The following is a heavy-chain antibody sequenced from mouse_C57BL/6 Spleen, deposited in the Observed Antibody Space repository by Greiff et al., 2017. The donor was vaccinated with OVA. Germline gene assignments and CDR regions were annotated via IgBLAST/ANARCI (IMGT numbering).Heavy chain of an antibody. J-gene: IGHJ2*01. CDR2: IDPSDSYT. CDR3: ARIGVVLDY. V-gene: IGHV1-69*01. CDR1: GYTFTSYW. D-gene: IGHD1-1*01. Sequence: QVQLQQSGAELVMPGASVKLSCKASGYTFTSYWMHWVKQRPGQGLEWIGEIDPSDSYTNYNQKFKGKSTLTVDKSSSTAYMQLSSLTSEDSAVYYCARIGVVLDYWGQGTTLTVSS.